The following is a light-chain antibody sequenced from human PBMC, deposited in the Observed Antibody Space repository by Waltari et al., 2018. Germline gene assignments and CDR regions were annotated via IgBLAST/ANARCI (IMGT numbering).Light chain of an antibody. Sequence: EIVLTQSPATLSLSPGERATLSCRASQSVRSYLAWYQQKPGQAPRLLIYDASNRASGIPARFSGSGSGTDFSLSISSLEPEDVAVYYCQQYYSSPYTFGQGTKLEIK. V-gene: IGKV3-11*01. CDR3: QQYYSSPYT. CDR2: DAS. J-gene: IGKJ2*01. CDR1: QSVRSY.